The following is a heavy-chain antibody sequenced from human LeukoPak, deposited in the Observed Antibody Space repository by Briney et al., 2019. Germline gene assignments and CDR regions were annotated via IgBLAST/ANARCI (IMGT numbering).Heavy chain of an antibody. J-gene: IGHJ4*02. D-gene: IGHD6-19*01. Sequence: SCKASGGTFSSYAMSWVRQAPGKGLEWVSAISGSGGSTYYADSVKGRFTISRDNSKNTLYLQMNSLRAEDTAVYYCAKSYSSGWNYFDYWGQGTLVTVSS. CDR3: AKSYSSGWNYFDY. V-gene: IGHV3-23*01. CDR1: GGTFSSYA. CDR2: ISGSGGST.